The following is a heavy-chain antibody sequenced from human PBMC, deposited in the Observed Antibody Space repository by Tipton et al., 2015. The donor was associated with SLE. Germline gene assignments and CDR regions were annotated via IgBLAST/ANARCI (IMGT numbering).Heavy chain of an antibody. Sequence: GLVKPSETLSLTCTVSGGSISSYYWSWIRQPPGKGLEWIGYIYYSGSTNYNPSLKSRVTISVDTSKNQFSLKLSSVTAADTAVYYCARLSWIQLFDYWGQGTLVTVSS. CDR3: ARLSWIQLFDY. D-gene: IGHD5-18*01. J-gene: IGHJ4*02. CDR2: IYYSGST. V-gene: IGHV4-59*01. CDR1: GGSISSYY.